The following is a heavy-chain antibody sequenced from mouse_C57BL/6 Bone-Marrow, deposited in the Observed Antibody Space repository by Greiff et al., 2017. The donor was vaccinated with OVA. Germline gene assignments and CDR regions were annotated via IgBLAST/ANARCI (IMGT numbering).Heavy chain of an antibody. J-gene: IGHJ2*01. D-gene: IGHD5-1*01. CDR2: ISYSGST. V-gene: IGHV3-8*01. CDR1: GYSITSDY. CDR3: ARWGQYPYFDY. Sequence: EVKLQESGPGLAKPSQTLSLPCSVTGYSITSDYWNWFRKFPGTKLEYMVYISYSGSTFFNPSIKSRISITRDTSKNQYYLQLKSVTTEDTATEFCARWGQYPYFDYWGQGTALTVTS.